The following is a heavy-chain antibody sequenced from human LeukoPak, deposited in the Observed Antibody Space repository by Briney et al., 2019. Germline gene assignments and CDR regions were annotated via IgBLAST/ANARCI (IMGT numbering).Heavy chain of an antibody. CDR1: GFTVSSNY. CDR2: IYSGGST. Sequence: GGSLRLSCAASGFTVSSNYMSWVRQAPGKGLEWVSVIYSGGSTYYADSVKGRFTISRDNSKNTLYLQMNSLRAEDTAVYYCAGNDYGDLTFDYWGQGTLVTVSS. J-gene: IGHJ4*02. CDR3: AGNDYGDLTFDY. D-gene: IGHD4-17*01. V-gene: IGHV3-53*01.